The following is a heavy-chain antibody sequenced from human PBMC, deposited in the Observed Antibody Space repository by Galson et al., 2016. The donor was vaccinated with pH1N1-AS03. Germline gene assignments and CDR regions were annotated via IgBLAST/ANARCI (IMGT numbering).Heavy chain of an antibody. J-gene: IGHJ6*02. D-gene: IGHD5-12*01. CDR3: ERDRGSGYDLFDYYYGMDV. Sequence: SVKVSCRASGYTFTSYAMHWVRQAPGQRLEWMGWINAGNGNTKYSQKFQGRVTITRDTSASTAYMELSSLRSEDTAVYYCERDRGSGYDLFDYYYGMDVWGQGTTVTVSS. CDR1: GYTFTSYA. V-gene: IGHV1-3*01. CDR2: INAGNGNT.